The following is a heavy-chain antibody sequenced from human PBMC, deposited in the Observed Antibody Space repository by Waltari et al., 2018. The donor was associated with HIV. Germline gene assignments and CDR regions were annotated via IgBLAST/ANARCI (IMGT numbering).Heavy chain of an antibody. Sequence: EVQLVESGGSLVQPGGSLRLSCAASGFTFSSYWMSWVRQAPGKGLEWVATIKQDGSEKYYVDSVKGRFTISRDNAKNSLYLQLNSLRAEDTAVYYCARDPAGYNSGWYNIYYYGMDVWGQGTTVTVSS. CDR2: IKQDGSEK. V-gene: IGHV3-7*01. J-gene: IGHJ6*02. CDR3: ARDPAGYNSGWYNIYYYGMDV. D-gene: IGHD6-19*01. CDR1: GFTFSSYW.